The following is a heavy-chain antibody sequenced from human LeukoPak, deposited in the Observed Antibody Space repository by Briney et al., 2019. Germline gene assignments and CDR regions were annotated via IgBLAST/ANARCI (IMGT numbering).Heavy chain of an antibody. CDR1: GGSITNYY. CDR3: VRRRAVPGHYYFDY. D-gene: IGHD6-19*01. J-gene: IGHJ4*02. V-gene: IGHV4-59*08. Sequence: PSETLSLTCTVSGGSITNYYWTWIRQPPGKELEWIGYIYFSGITKDSPSLMSRVTMPIDTSKNQFSLRLSSLTAEDTAVYYCVRRRAVPGHYYFDYWGQGTLVTVSS. CDR2: IYFSGIT.